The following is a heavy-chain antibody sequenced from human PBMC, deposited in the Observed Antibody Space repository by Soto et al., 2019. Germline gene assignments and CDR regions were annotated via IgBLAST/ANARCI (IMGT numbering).Heavy chain of an antibody. J-gene: IGHJ4*02. V-gene: IGHV3-23*01. Sequence: EVQLLESGGGLVQPGGSLRLSCAASGFTFSSYAMSWVRQAPGKGLVWVSAISGSGGGTFYADSMKGRFPISRDNSKNTLYLQRNSRRAEDTAVYYCAKRRSYIEIVTVPAARTSPDYWGQETLVTVSS. D-gene: IGHD2-2*01. CDR3: AKRRSYIEIVTVPAARTSPDY. CDR1: GFTFSSYA. CDR2: ISGSGGGT.